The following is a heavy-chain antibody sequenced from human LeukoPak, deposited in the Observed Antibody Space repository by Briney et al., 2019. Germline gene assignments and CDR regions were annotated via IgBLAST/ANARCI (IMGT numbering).Heavy chain of an antibody. V-gene: IGHV4-34*01. D-gene: IGHD6-19*01. CDR2: INHSGST. Sequence: SETLSLTCAVYGGSFRGYYWSWIRQPPGKGLEWIGKINHSGSTNYNPSLKSRVTISVDTSKNQFSLKLSSVTAADTAVYYCARGRGAVAGTDFDYWGQATLVTVSS. J-gene: IGHJ4*02. CDR1: GGSFRGYY. CDR3: ARGRGAVAGTDFDY.